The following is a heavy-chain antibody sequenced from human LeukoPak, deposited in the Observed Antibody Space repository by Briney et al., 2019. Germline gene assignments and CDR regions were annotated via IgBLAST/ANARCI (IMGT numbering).Heavy chain of an antibody. V-gene: IGHV3-9*03. CDR3: TKEVQRWHSYFYRPSYALDI. CDR1: GFNFDDYA. CDR2: ISANGGFI. J-gene: IGHJ3*02. Sequence: GGSLRLSCAVAGFNFDDYAIHWVRQGPGKGLEWVAGISANGGFISYGESVKGRFTISRDNPRNSVFLQMNFLRAEDMAMYFCTKEVQRWHSYFYRPSYALDIWGQGTMVSVSS. D-gene: IGHD3-22*01.